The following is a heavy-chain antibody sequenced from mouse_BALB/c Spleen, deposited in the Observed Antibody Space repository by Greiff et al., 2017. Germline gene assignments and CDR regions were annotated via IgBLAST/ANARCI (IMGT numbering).Heavy chain of an antibody. Sequence: LQESGAELARPGASVKLSCKASGYTFTSYWMQWVKQRPGQGLEWIGAIYPGDGDTRYTQKFKGKATLTADKSSSTAYMQLSSLASEDSAVYYCARGYGPLDYWGQGTTLTVSS. CDR1: GYTFTSYW. CDR3: ARGYGPLDY. D-gene: IGHD1-1*01. V-gene: IGHV1-87*01. J-gene: IGHJ2*01. CDR2: IYPGDGDT.